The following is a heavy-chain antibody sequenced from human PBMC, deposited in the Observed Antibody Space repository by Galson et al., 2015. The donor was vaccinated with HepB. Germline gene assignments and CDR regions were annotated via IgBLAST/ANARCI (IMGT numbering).Heavy chain of an antibody. V-gene: IGHV1-46*01. CDR3: VRDGRGIVEASPINLSHGLDV. Sequence: SVKVSCKASGYVFTNHYIVWVRQAPGEGLEWMGVINSSGGRTTYAQKFQGRVTMTRDTSTTTVYMELSSLRSDDTAVYYCVRDGRGIVEASPINLSHGLDVWGQGTTVTVSS. CDR1: GYVFTNHY. CDR2: INSSGGRT. J-gene: IGHJ6*02. D-gene: IGHD1-26*01.